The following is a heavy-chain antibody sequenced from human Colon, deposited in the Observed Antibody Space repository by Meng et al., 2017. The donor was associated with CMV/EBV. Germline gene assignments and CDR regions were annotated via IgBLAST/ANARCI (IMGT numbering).Heavy chain of an antibody. J-gene: IGHJ4*02. D-gene: IGHD3-16*01. CDR2: IYLDVDTS. CDR1: GCIVNDYY. CDR3: VREKKGGEFDY. Sequence: SCKASGCIVNDYYIHGVRQTPGKGLEWMGVIYLDVDTSDFSKKFRGRVTLTRDTSTSTAYMELTSLTSDDTAVYYCVREKKGGEFDYWGQGALVTV. V-gene: IGHV1-46*02.